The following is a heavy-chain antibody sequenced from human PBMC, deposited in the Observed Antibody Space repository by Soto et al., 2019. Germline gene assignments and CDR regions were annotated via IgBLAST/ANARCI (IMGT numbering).Heavy chain of an antibody. J-gene: IGHJ4*02. D-gene: IGHD2-8*01. CDR1: GFTFSDAA. CDR3: IRFSYTNGWTFDY. Sequence: EVQLVESWGGLVQPGGSLKLSCAASGFTFSDAAMHWVRQASGIGLEWVGRIRSKGNNYATTYTASVKGRFTISRDDSKSTAYLQMNSLKTEDTAVYYCIRFSYTNGWTFDYWGQGTLVTVSS. CDR2: IRSKGNNYAT. V-gene: IGHV3-73*01.